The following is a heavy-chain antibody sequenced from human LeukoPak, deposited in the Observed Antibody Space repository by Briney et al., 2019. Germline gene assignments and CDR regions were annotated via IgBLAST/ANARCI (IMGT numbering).Heavy chain of an antibody. J-gene: IGHJ4*02. Sequence: TSETLSLTCTVSGGSISSDYWSWIRQPPGKGLEWIGYIYYSGSTNYNPSLKSRVTISVDTSKNQFSLKLSSVTAADTAVYYCARRSSGLDYWGQGTLVTVSS. D-gene: IGHD6-19*01. V-gene: IGHV4-59*08. CDR3: ARRSSGLDY. CDR1: GGSISSDY. CDR2: IYYSGST.